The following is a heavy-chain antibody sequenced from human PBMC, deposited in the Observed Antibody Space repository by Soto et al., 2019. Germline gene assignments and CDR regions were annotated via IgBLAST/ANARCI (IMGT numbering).Heavy chain of an antibody. CDR3: ADWGYDSVDY. CDR2: ISYDGSNK. Sequence: QVQLVESGGGVVQPGRSLRLSCAASGFTFSSYGMHWVRQAPGKGLEWVAVISYDGSNKYYADSVKGRFTISRDNSKNPLYLQMNSLRAEDTAVYYCADWGYDSVDYWGQGTLVTVSS. D-gene: IGHD3-22*01. CDR1: GFTFSSYG. V-gene: IGHV3-30*03. J-gene: IGHJ4*02.